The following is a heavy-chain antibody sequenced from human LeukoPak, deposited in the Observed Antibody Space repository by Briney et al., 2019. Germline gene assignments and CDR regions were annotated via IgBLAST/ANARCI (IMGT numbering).Heavy chain of an antibody. D-gene: IGHD6-6*01. J-gene: IGHJ4*02. CDR2: INPNSGGT. CDR1: GYTFTGYY. V-gene: IGHV1-2*02. Sequence: ASVKVSCKASGYTFTGYYMRWVRQAPGQGLEWMGWINPNSGGTNYAQKFQGRVTMTRDTSISTAYMELSRLRSDDTGVYYCASARQLVPGGDYWGQGTLVTVSS. CDR3: ASARQLVPGGDY.